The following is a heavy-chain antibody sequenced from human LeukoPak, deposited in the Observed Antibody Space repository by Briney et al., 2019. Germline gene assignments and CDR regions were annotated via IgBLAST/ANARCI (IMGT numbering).Heavy chain of an antibody. Sequence: QPGGSLRLSCAASGFTFSGYAMSWVRQAPGKELEWVSGISGRGDNTYYADSVKGRFTISRDNSKNTLRLQMNSLRDEDTAVYYCAKRVQGNTGPFHCWGQGTLASVSS. CDR2: ISGRGDNT. CDR3: AKRVQGNTGPFHC. J-gene: IGHJ4*02. CDR1: GFTFSGYA. V-gene: IGHV3-23*01. D-gene: IGHD4-23*01.